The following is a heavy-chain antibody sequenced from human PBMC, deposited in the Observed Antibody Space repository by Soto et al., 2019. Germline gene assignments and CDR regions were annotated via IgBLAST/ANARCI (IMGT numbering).Heavy chain of an antibody. CDR2: ISGSGSP. J-gene: IGHJ4*02. V-gene: IGHV3-21*04. Sequence: EVQLVESGGGLVKPGGSLRLSCAVSGFTFISHTLNWVRQAPGKGLEWVSSISGSGSPYYPDSVKGRFTISRDNAQNSLYLQMRGLRAEDTAVYYCSREVQPVFRREYDYWGQGTLVTVSS. CDR1: GFTFISHT. CDR3: SREVQPVFRREYDY. D-gene: IGHD3-10*01.